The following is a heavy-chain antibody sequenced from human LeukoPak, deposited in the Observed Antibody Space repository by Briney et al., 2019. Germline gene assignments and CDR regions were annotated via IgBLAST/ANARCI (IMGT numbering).Heavy chain of an antibody. CDR1: GFTFSSYA. V-gene: IGHV3-30-3*01. Sequence: GGSLRLSCAASGFTFSSYAMHWVRQAPGKGLEWVAVISYDGSNKYYADSVKGRFTISRDNSKNTLYLQMNSLRAEDTAVYYCATAMVRGVTGWYFDYWGQGTLVTVSS. D-gene: IGHD3-10*01. CDR2: ISYDGSNK. J-gene: IGHJ4*02. CDR3: ATAMVRGVTGWYFDY.